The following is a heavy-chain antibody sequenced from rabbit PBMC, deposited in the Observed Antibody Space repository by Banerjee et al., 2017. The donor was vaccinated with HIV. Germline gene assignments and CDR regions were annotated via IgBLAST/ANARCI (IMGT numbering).Heavy chain of an antibody. CDR3: ARRDGGYVAYGYAYYGMDL. J-gene: IGHJ6*01. V-gene: IGHV1S40*01. Sequence: QSLEESGGDLVKPGASLTLTCTASGIDFSNYYYMCWVRQAPGKGLEWIACIYAGSSDYTYYASWAKGRFTISKTSSTTVTLQMTSLTAADTATYFCARRDGGYVAYGYAYYGMDLWGQGTLVTVS. CDR1: GIDFSNYYY. D-gene: IGHD6-1*01. CDR2: IYAGSSDYT.